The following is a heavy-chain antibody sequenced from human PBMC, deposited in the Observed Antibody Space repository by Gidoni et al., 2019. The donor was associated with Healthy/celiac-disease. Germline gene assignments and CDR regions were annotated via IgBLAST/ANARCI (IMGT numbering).Heavy chain of an antibody. CDR1: GGTFSTYA. V-gene: IGHV1-69*01. J-gene: IGHJ5*02. D-gene: IGHD6-19*01. Sequence: LLVQSGAAVTKPGSSVKVSCQASGGTFSTYAISWVRQAPGQGLGWMGGIIPSFGTANYAQKFQGRDTITADESTSTAYMELSSLRSEDTAVYYGARCVSGSGWYDWFDPWGQGTLVTVSS. CDR3: ARCVSGSGWYDWFDP. CDR2: IIPSFGTA.